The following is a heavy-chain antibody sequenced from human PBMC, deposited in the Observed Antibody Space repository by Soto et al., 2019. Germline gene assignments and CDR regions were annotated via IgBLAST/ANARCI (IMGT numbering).Heavy chain of an antibody. D-gene: IGHD5-12*01. CDR2: ISGSGGST. V-gene: IGHV3-23*01. CDR3: AKDSSQSKATGYYYYYGMDV. Sequence: GGSLRLSCAASGFTFSSYAMSWVRQAPGKGLEWVSAISGSGGSTYYADSVKGRFTISRDNSKNTLYLQMNSLRAEDTAVYYCAKDSSQSKATGYYYYYGMDVWGQGTTVTVSS. CDR1: GFTFSSYA. J-gene: IGHJ6*02.